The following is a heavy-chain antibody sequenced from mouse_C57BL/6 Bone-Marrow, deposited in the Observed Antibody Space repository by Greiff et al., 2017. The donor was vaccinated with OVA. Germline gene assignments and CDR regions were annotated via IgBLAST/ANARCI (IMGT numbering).Heavy chain of an antibody. D-gene: IGHD1-1*01. CDR2: IDPETGGT. J-gene: IGHJ2*01. V-gene: IGHV1-15*01. CDR1: GYTFTDYE. Sequence: LVESGAELVRPGASVTLSCKASGYTFTDYEMHWVKQTPVHGLEWIGAIDPETGGTAYNQKFKGKAILTADKSSSTAYMELRSLTSEDSAVYYCTRLANPDYWGQGTTLTVSS. CDR3: TRLANPDY.